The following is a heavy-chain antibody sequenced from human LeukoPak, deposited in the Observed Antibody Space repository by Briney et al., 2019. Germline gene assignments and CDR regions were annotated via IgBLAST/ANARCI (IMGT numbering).Heavy chain of an antibody. J-gene: IGHJ5*02. D-gene: IGHD5-12*01. Sequence: ASVKVSCKASGYTFTSYYMHWVRQAPGQGLEWMGIINPSGGSTSYAQKFQGRVTMTRDTSTSTVSMELSSLRSEDTAVYYCATTPIVATINNWFDPWGQGTLVTVSS. CDR1: GYTFTSYY. V-gene: IGHV1-46*01. CDR3: ATTPIVATINNWFDP. CDR2: INPSGGST.